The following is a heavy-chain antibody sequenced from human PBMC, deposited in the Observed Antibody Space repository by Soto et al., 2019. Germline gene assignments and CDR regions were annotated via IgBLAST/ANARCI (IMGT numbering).Heavy chain of an antibody. J-gene: IGHJ6*02. CDR3: AKDPYTVTGHGHYYYGMDV. D-gene: IGHD4-17*01. Sequence: ASVKVSCKASGGTFSSYAISWVRQAPGQGLEWMGGIIPIFGTANYAQKFQGRVTITADESTSTAYMELSSLRSEDTAVYYCAKDPYTVTGHGHYYYGMDVWGQGTTVTVSS. CDR2: IIPIFGTA. CDR1: GGTFSSYA. V-gene: IGHV1-69*13.